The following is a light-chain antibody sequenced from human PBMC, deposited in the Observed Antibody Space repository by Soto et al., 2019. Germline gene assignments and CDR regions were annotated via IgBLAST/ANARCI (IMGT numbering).Light chain of an antibody. CDR3: QQYAGSPRT. Sequence: EIVLTQSPGTLSVSPGERATLSCRASQSVSSGSLAWYQQKRGQAPRLLIYGASSRATGIPDRFSGSGSETDFTLTITRLEHEDSEVYSCQQYAGSPRTFGRGTKVDIK. CDR2: GAS. V-gene: IGKV3-20*01. CDR1: QSVSSGS. J-gene: IGKJ2*01.